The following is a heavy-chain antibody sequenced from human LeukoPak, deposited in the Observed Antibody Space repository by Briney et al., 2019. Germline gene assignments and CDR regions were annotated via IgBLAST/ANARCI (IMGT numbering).Heavy chain of an antibody. CDR1: GFTFSSYG. D-gene: IGHD6-19*01. Sequence: GRSLRLSCAASGFTFSSYGMHGVRQAPGKGLEWVAVISYDGSNKYADSVKGRFTISRDNSKNTLYLQMNSLRAEDMAVYYCARAGRQWVVWYFDYWGQGTLVSVSS. J-gene: IGHJ4*02. CDR3: ARAGRQWVVWYFDY. V-gene: IGHV3-30*03. CDR2: ISYDGSNK.